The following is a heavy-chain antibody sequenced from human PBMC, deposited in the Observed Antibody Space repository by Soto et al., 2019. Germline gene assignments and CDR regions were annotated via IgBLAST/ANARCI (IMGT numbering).Heavy chain of an antibody. Sequence: QSQTLSLTCAISGDSVSSNSAAWNWIRQSPSRGLEWLGSTYYRSKWYNDYAVSVKSRITINPDTSKNQFSLQLNSVTPEDTAVYYCARGTEYRQWLVWDAFDIWGQGTMVTVSS. J-gene: IGHJ3*02. V-gene: IGHV6-1*01. D-gene: IGHD6-19*01. CDR1: GDSVSSNSAA. CDR3: ARGTEYRQWLVWDAFDI. CDR2: TYYRSKWYN.